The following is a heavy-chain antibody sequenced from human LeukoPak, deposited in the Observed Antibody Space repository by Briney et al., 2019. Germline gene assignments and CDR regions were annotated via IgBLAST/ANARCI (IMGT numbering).Heavy chain of an antibody. CDR2: IYHSGST. CDR3: ARGDRDYYDSSGYYYQTKGPSFDY. Sequence: SETLSLTCTVSAYSISSGYYWGWIRQPPGKGLEWIGSIYHSGSTYYNPSLKSRVTISVDTSKNQFSLKLSSVTAADTAVYYCARGDRDYYDSSGYYYQTKGPSFDYWGQGTLVTVSS. V-gene: IGHV4-38-2*02. J-gene: IGHJ4*02. CDR1: AYSISSGYY. D-gene: IGHD3-22*01.